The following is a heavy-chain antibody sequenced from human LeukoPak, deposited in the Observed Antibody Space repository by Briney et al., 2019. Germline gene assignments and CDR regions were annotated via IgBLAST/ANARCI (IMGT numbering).Heavy chain of an antibody. Sequence: PGGSLRLSCAASGFTFSSYGMHWVRQAPGKGLEWVAIISYDGRDKYYADSVKGRFTVSRDNSKNTLYLQMNSLRGEDTAIYYCAKDIGSSLAVSNLDLWGQGTLVTVSS. D-gene: IGHD6-13*01. CDR1: GFTFSSYG. J-gene: IGHJ5*02. CDR2: ISYDGRDK. CDR3: AKDIGSSLAVSNLDL. V-gene: IGHV3-30*18.